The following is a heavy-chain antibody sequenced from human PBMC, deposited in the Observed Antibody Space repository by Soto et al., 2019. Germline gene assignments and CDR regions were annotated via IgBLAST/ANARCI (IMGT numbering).Heavy chain of an antibody. Sequence: PSETLSLTCTVSGGSISSYYWSWIRQPPGKGLEWIGYIYYSGSTNYNPSLKSRVTISVDTSKNQFSLKLSSVTAADTAVYYCARRLYYDSSGFEGGGMDVGGQGTLVTVSS. D-gene: IGHD3-22*01. J-gene: IGHJ4*02. CDR2: IYYSGST. V-gene: IGHV4-59*08. CDR1: GGSISSYY. CDR3: ARRLYYDSSGFEGGGMDV.